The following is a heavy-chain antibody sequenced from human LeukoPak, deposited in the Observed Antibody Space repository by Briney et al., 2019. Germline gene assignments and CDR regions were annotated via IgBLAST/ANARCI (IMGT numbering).Heavy chain of an antibody. CDR1: GGSISSSSYY. D-gene: IGHD6-6*01. Sequence: PSETLSLTCTVSGGSISSSSYYWGWIRQPPGKGLEWIGSIYYSGSTYYNPSLKSRVTISVDTSKNQFSLKLSSVTAADTAVYYCARDYSSSSGLDYWGQGSLVTVSA. V-gene: IGHV4-39*02. CDR2: IYYSGST. CDR3: ARDYSSSSGLDY. J-gene: IGHJ4*02.